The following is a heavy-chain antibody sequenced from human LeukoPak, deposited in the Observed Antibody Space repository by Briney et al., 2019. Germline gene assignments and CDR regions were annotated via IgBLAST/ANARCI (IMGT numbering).Heavy chain of an antibody. D-gene: IGHD3-22*01. J-gene: IGHJ4*02. CDR2: IYYSGST. V-gene: IGHV4-39*07. CDR3: ARDSMIVPGYYLDYFDY. CDR1: GGSISSTSFY. Sequence: SETLSLTCTVSGGSISSTSFYWGWIRQPPGKGLEWIGSIYYSGSTYYNPSLKSRVTMSVDTSKNQFSLKPSSVTAADTAVYYCARDSMIVPGYYLDYFDYWGQGTLVTVSS.